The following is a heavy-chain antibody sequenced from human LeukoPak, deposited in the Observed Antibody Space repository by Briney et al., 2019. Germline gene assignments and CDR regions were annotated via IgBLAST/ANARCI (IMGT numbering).Heavy chain of an antibody. D-gene: IGHD4-17*01. CDR3: ARRLGDYEPFDY. CDR1: GGSPRGYF. CDR2: INDRGTT. Sequence: SETPSLTCALHGGSPRGYFWNSIRQPPGPELHRIGEINDRGTTNYNPTLKSRVTISVDMSRNKFSQKVTSVTAADTAVFYCARRLGDYEPFDYWGQGTLVTVSS. V-gene: IGHV4-34*01. J-gene: IGHJ4*02.